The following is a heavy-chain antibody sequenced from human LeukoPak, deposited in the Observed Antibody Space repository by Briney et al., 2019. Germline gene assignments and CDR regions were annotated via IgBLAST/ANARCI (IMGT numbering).Heavy chain of an antibody. CDR2: INPSGGST. V-gene: IGHV1-46*01. CDR3: ARGGIVVVPEPCYGMDV. Sequence: GASVKVSCKASGYTFTSYYMHWVRQAPGQGLEWMGIINPSGGSTSYARKFQSRVTMTRDTSTSTVYMELSSLRSEDTAVYYCARGGIVVVPEPCYGMDVWGQGTTVTVSS. CDR1: GYTFTSYY. J-gene: IGHJ6*02. D-gene: IGHD2-2*01.